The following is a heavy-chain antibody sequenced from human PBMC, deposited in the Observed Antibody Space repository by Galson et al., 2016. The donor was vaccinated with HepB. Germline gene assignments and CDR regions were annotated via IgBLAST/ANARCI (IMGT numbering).Heavy chain of an antibody. Sequence: SVKVSCKGSGYSFTSYHMHWARQAPGQGLEWMGKINPRGGSTNYARRLQGRVTMTSDTSTSTVYMELSSLRSEDTAIYYCARAGESYLGYYSNMDVWGQGTMVSVSS. CDR3: ARAGESYLGYYSNMDV. CDR2: INPRGGST. D-gene: IGHD3-10*01. J-gene: IGHJ6*02. CDR1: GYSFTSYH. V-gene: IGHV1-46*04.